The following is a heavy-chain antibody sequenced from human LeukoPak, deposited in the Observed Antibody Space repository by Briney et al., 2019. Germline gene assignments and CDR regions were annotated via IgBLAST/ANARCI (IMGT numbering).Heavy chain of an antibody. V-gene: IGHV4-59*01. D-gene: IGHD3-9*01. CDR1: GGSISGYY. CDR3: ARVLRYFDWLPTPGAFDI. Sequence: PSETLSLTCTFSGGSISGYYWNWIRQPPGKGLKWIGFIYYSGSTNYNPSLKSRVTISVDTSKNQFSLKLSSVTAADTAVYYCARVLRYFDWLPTPGAFDIWGQGTMVTVSS. J-gene: IGHJ3*02. CDR2: IYYSGST.